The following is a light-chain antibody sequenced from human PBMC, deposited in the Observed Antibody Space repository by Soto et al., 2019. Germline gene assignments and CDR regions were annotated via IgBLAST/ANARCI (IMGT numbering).Light chain of an antibody. J-gene: IGKJ2*01. CDR2: GAS. CDR1: QSVSSN. Sequence: EIVMTQSQATLSVSPGERATLSCRASQSVSSNLAWYRQKPGQAPRLLIYGASTRATGVPARFSGSGSGTEFTLTISSLQSEDFAVYYCQQYHNWPYTFGKGTKLEIK. CDR3: QQYHNWPYT. V-gene: IGKV3-15*01.